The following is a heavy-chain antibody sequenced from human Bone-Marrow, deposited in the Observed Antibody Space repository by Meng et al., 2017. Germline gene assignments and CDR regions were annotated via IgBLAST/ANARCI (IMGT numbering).Heavy chain of an antibody. D-gene: IGHD3-22*01. Sequence: ASVTVSCKASGYTFTGYYMHWVRQAPGQGLEWMGRINPNSGGTNYAQKFQGRVTMNRDTSISTAYMELSRLRSDDTAVYYCARGYYDSSGYYQFDYWGQGTLVTVSS. V-gene: IGHV1-2*06. CDR3: ARGYYDSSGYYQFDY. J-gene: IGHJ4*02. CDR2: INPNSGGT. CDR1: GYTFTGYY.